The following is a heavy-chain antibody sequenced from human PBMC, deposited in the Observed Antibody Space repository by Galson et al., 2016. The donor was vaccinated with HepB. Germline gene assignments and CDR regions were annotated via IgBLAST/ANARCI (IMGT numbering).Heavy chain of an antibody. CDR2: IDYSGTT. V-gene: IGHV4-31*03. J-gene: IGHJ4*02. CDR1: GGSISRGGYF. CDR3: ARSQTFYYESSGLDY. D-gene: IGHD3-22*01. Sequence: LSLTCTVSGGSISRGGYFWNWIRQHPGKGLEWIGNIDYSGTTHYNPSLKSRVTISVDTSKNQFSLNLSSVTAADTAVYYCARSQTFYYESSGLDYWGQGTLVTVSS.